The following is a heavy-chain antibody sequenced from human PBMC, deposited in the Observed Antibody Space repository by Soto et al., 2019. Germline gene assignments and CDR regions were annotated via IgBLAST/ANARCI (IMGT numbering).Heavy chain of an antibody. CDR3: ARGEVSYYYYMDV. D-gene: IGHD2-8*01. CDR1: GYTFTGYY. Sequence: ASVKVSCTASGYTFTGYYMHWVRQAPGQGLEWMGWINPNSGGTNYAQKFQGWVTMTRDTSISTAYMELSRLRSDDTAVYYCARGEVSYYYYMDVWGKGTTVTVSS. J-gene: IGHJ6*03. CDR2: INPNSGGT. V-gene: IGHV1-2*04.